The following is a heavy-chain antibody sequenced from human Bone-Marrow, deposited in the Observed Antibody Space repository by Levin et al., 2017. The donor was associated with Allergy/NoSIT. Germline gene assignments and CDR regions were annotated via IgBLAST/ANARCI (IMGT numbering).Heavy chain of an antibody. D-gene: IGHD6-25*01. J-gene: IGHJ5*02. Sequence: PSETLSLTCTVSGGSVSSSAYYWGWIRQPPGKGLEWIGSVYYNGNTFYNPSLKSRVTMSVDTSKNQFSLKMSSVTAADTAVFYCVRESDYSSAAYDPWGQGTLVIVSS. V-gene: IGHV4-39*07. CDR1: GGSVSSSAYY. CDR3: VRESDYSSAAYDP. CDR2: VYYNGNT.